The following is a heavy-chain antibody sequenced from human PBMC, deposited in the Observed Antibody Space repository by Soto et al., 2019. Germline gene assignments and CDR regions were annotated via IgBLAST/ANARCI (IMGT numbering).Heavy chain of an antibody. Sequence: PGGSLRLSCAASGFTFSSYSMNWVRQAPGKGLEWVSSISSSSSYIYYADSVKGRFTISRDNAKNSLYLQMNSLRAEDTAVYYCAMYSSSWYFDYWGQGTLVTVSS. D-gene: IGHD6-13*01. CDR3: AMYSSSWYFDY. CDR1: GFTFSSYS. J-gene: IGHJ4*02. V-gene: IGHV3-21*01. CDR2: ISSSSSYI.